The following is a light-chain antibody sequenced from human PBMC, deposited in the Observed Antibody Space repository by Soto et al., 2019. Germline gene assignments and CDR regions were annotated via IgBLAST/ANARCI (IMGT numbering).Light chain of an antibody. V-gene: IGLV2-14*01. CDR2: EVS. Sequence: QSVLTQPASVSGSPGQSITISCTGTSSDVGGYNYVSWYQQHPGKAPKLMIYEVSNRPSGVSNRFSGSKSGNTASLTISGLQAKDEADYYCSSYTSSSTYVFATGTKVTVL. CDR1: SSDVGGYNY. J-gene: IGLJ1*01. CDR3: SSYTSSSTYV.